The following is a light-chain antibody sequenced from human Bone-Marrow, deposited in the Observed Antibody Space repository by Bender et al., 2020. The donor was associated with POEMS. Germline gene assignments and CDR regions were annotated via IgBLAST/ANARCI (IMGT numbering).Light chain of an antibody. CDR2: DDS. CDR1: NIGSKN. CDR3: QVWDSSGDHWV. V-gene: IGLV3-21*02. J-gene: IGLJ3*02. Sequence: SYVLTQPPSVAVAPGQTASISCGGSNIGSKNVHWYQQKPGQAPVLVVDDDSDRPSGIPERFSGSNSGNTATLTISRVEAGDEADYYCQVWDSSGDHWVFGGGTKLTVL.